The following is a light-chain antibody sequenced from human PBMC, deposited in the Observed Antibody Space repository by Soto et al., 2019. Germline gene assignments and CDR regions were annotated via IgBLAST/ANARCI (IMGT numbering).Light chain of an antibody. Sequence: QSVLTQPASVSGSPGQSFTISCTGTSSDVGGYNYVSWYQQHPGKAPKLMIYDVSNRPSGVSNRFSGSKSGNTASLTISGLQAEDEADYYRSSYTSSSTLEVVFGGGTKLTVL. CDR1: SSDVGGYNY. V-gene: IGLV2-14*01. CDR2: DVS. CDR3: SSYTSSSTLEVV. J-gene: IGLJ2*01.